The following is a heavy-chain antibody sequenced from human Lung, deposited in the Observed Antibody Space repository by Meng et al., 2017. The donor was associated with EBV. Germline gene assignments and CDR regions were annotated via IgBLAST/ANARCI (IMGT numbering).Heavy chain of an antibody. CDR2: VDPGNGDR. D-gene: IGHD6-19*01. CDR1: GYTFTTYG. V-gene: IGHV1-18*01. Sequence: QIHLVQYGIEVKNPGASVKVTCKASGYTFTTYGISWVRTAPGQGLEWMGWVDPGNGDRNFAQKFQDRVTLTTDTSTSTVYMELRSLRSDDTAVYFCARDRQWLFDSWGQGTLVTVSS. CDR3: ARDRQWLFDS. J-gene: IGHJ4*02.